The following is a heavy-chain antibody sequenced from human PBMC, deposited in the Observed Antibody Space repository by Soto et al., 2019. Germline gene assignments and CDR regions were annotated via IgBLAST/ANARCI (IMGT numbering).Heavy chain of an antibody. CDR2: IIPIFRTA. V-gene: IGHV1-69*13. CDR3: APLSGTHYYLEY. Sequence: SVKVSCKTSGGTFSTYAITWVRQAPGQGLEWMGGIIPIFRTANYAPIFQGRVTITADESTTTAYMELRSLGSEDTAVYYCAPLSGTHYYLEYWGQGPLVPVPS. J-gene: IGHJ4*02. CDR1: GGTFSTYA. D-gene: IGHD1-26*01.